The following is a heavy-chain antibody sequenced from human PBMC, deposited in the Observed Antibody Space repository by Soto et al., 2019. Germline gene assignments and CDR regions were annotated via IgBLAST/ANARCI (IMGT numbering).Heavy chain of an antibody. Sequence: LRLSCAASGFTFSSYSMNWVRQAPGKGLEWVSYISSSSSTIYYADSAKGRFTISRDNAKNSLFLQMNNLRAEDTAVYYCAKLVTTAAAGTFDYWGQGTLVTVSS. CDR3: AKLVTTAAAGTFDY. J-gene: IGHJ4*02. CDR2: ISSSSSTI. D-gene: IGHD6-13*01. CDR1: GFTFSSYS. V-gene: IGHV3-48*01.